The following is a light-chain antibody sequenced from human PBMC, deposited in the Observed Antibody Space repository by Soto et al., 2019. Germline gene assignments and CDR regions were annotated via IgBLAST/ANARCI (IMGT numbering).Light chain of an antibody. Sequence: DIQMTQSPSSLSASVGDRVTITCQASQCINNYLAWYQQKPGKAPNLLIYATSTLQSGVPSRFSGSGSGTEFTLTISSLQPEDFAAYYCQQVNSYPLTFGGGTKVDIK. J-gene: IGKJ4*01. CDR1: QCINNY. CDR2: ATS. V-gene: IGKV1-9*01. CDR3: QQVNSYPLT.